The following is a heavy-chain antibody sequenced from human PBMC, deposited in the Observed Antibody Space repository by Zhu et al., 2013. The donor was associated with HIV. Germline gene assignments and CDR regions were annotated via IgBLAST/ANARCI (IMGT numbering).Heavy chain of an antibody. CDR3: ARDRSNINIYYYGMDV. D-gene: IGHD3-10*01. CDR1: GGTFSSYT. V-gene: IGHV1-69*08. Sequence: QVQLVQSGAEVKKPGSSVKVSCKASGGTFSSYTISWVRQAPGQGLEWMGRIIPILGIANYAQKFQGRVTITADKSTSTAYMELSSLRSEDTAVYYCARDRSNINIYYYGMDVWGQGTTVTVSS. CDR2: IIPILGIA. J-gene: IGHJ6*02.